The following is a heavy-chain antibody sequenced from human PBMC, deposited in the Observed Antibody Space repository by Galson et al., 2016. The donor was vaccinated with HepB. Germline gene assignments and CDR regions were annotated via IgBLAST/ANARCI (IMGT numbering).Heavy chain of an antibody. D-gene: IGHD4-23*01. Sequence: SLRLSCAASGFTFSSYSMNWVRQAPGKGLEWVSSISSSSSYIYYADSVKGRFTISRDNAKNSLYLQMNSLSAEDTAVYYCARFSDYGGNYDWYFDLWGRGTLVTVSS. J-gene: IGHJ2*01. CDR1: GFTFSSYS. CDR3: ARFSDYGGNYDWYFDL. CDR2: ISSSSSYI. V-gene: IGHV3-21*01.